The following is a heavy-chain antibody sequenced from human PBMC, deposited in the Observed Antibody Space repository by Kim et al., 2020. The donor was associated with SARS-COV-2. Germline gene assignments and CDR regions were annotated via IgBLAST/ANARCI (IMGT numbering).Heavy chain of an antibody. CDR1: GGSISSSSYY. Sequence: SETLSLTCTVSGGSISSSSYYWGWIRQPPGKGLEWIGSIYYSGSTYYNPSLKSRVTISVDTSKNQFSLKLSSVTAADTAVYYCARVVGATKGYFDYWGQGTLVTVSS. D-gene: IGHD1-26*01. CDR2: IYYSGST. CDR3: ARVVGATKGYFDY. V-gene: IGHV4-39*07. J-gene: IGHJ4*02.